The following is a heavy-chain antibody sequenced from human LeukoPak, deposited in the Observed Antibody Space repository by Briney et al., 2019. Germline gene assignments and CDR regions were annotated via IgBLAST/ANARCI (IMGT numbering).Heavy chain of an antibody. V-gene: IGHV4-30-4*01. CDR3: ARVIFLEWFTDY. Sequence: SSETLSLTCTVSGASISSGDYYWSWIRQPPGKGLEWIGYIYYSGSTYYNPSLKSRVTMSVDTSKNQFSLKLSSVTAADTAVYYCARVIFLEWFTDYWGQGTLVTVSS. D-gene: IGHD3-3*01. CDR2: IYYSGST. J-gene: IGHJ4*02. CDR1: GASISSGDYY.